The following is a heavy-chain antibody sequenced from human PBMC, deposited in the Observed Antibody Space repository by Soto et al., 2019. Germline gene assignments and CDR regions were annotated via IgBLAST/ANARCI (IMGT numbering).Heavy chain of an antibody. Sequence: QVQLQQWGAGLLKPSETLSLTCAVFGGSVNSGNYYWSWIRQPPGKGLEWIGEMSHSGGTHFNPSLKSRVTIAWDTSKNQFSLKMSSVTAADTALYYCARVERGTATTVVDAFDIWGPGTMVTVSS. D-gene: IGHD1-1*01. CDR3: ARVERGTATTVVDAFDI. J-gene: IGHJ3*02. CDR1: GGSVNSGNYY. V-gene: IGHV4-34*01. CDR2: MSHSGGT.